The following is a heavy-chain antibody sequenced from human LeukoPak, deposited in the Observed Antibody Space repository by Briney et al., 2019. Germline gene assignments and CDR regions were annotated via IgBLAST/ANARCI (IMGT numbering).Heavy chain of an antibody. CDR1: GFTFSSYS. D-gene: IGHD3-16*01. CDR3: ARVLYRRTSSENWFDP. CDR2: ISSSSSYI. V-gene: IGHV3-21*01. Sequence: GGSLRLSCAASGFTFSSYSMNWVRQAPGKGLEWVSSISSSSSYIYYVDSVKGRFTISRDNAKNSLYLQMNSPRAEDTAVYYCARVLYRRTSSENWFDPWGQGTLVTVSS. J-gene: IGHJ5*02.